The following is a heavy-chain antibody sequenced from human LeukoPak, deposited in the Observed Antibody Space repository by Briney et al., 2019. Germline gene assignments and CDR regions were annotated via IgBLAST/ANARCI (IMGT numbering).Heavy chain of an antibody. CDR1: GFTFSSYW. CDR2: IKQDGSEK. D-gene: IGHD6-19*01. Sequence: GGSLRLSCAASGFTFSSYWMSWVRQAPGKGLEWVAHIKQDGSEKNYVDSVKGRFTISRDNAKNTLYLQMNSLRAEDTAVYYCAKDRSGVAVAGPYYYYYMDVWGKGTTVTISS. V-gene: IGHV3-7*01. J-gene: IGHJ6*03. CDR3: AKDRSGVAVAGPYYYYYMDV.